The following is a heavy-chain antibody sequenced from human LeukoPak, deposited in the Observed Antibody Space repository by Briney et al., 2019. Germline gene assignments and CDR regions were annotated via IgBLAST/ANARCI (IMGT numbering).Heavy chain of an antibody. CDR2: ISYDGSNK. J-gene: IGHJ6*02. CDR3: AKDQRVNYYYYGMDV. D-gene: IGHD2-21*01. V-gene: IGHV3-30*18. CDR1: GFTFSSYG. Sequence: GGSLRLSCAASGFTFSSYGMHWVRQAPGKGLEWVAVISYDGSNKYYADSVKGRFTISRDNSKNTPYLQMNSLRAEDTAVYYCAKDQRVNYYYYGMDVWGQGTTVTVSS.